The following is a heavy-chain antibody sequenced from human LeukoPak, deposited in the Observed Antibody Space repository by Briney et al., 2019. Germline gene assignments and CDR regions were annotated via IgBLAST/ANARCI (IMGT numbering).Heavy chain of an antibody. CDR2: IKQDGSEK. CDR1: GFTFSSYW. V-gene: IGHV3-7*01. J-gene: IGHJ4*02. Sequence: GGSLRLSCAASGFTFSSYWMSWVRQAPGKGLEWVANIKQDGSEKYYVDSVKGRFTISRDNAKNSLYLQMSSLRAEDTAVYYCAREGDYYGSGSSFLWGQGTLVTVSS. D-gene: IGHD3-10*01. CDR3: AREGDYYGSGSSFL.